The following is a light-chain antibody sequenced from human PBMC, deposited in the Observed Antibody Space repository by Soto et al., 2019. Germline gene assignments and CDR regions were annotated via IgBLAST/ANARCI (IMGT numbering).Light chain of an antibody. CDR1: QRVASD. CDR3: QQYLNSPRT. Sequence: VLTQSPGTLSLSPGEGATLSCRASQRVASDLAWYLQKPGQPPRLLIYDASIRATGIPDRISGSGSKRDFTLTISRLEPEDAAVYYCQQYLNSPRTFGQGTKLEIK. V-gene: IGKV3-20*01. CDR2: DAS. J-gene: IGKJ1*01.